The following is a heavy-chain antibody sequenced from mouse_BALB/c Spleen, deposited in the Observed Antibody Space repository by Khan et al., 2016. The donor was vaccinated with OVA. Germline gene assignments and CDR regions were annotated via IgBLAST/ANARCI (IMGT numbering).Heavy chain of an antibody. J-gene: IGHJ4*01. V-gene: IGHV9-4*02. CDR3: ARGGAAYYRNDGGAMDY. CDR1: GYTLTTAG. Sequence: QIQLVQSGPELKKPGETVRISCKASGYTLTTAGIQWVQKMPGKGLKWIGWINTHSGVPKYAEDFKGRFAFSLETSASTAYLQITNLKNEDTATYFCARGGAAYYRNDGGAMDYWGQGTSVTVSS. D-gene: IGHD2-14*01. CDR2: INTHSGVP.